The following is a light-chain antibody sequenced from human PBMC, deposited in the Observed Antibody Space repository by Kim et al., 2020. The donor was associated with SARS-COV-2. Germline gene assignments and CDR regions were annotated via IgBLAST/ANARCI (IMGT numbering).Light chain of an antibody. Sequence: SVSPGQPATISCSGDKLRDIIACWYQQKPAQSPVVVIYQDTKRPLGIPARFSGSNSGNTATLTIRGTQALDEADYYCQAWDSSTVVFGGGTQLTVL. CDR3: QAWDSSTVV. CDR2: QDT. V-gene: IGLV3-1*01. CDR1: KLRDII. J-gene: IGLJ2*01.